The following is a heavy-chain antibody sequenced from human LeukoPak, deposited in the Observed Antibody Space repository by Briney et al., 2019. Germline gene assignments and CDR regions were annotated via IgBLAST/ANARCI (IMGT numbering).Heavy chain of an antibody. CDR2: ISSSSSYI. CDR1: GFTFSSYS. Sequence: GGSLRLSCAASGFTFSSYSMNWVRRAPGKGLEWVSSISSSSSYIYYADSVKGRFTISRDNAKNSLCLQMNSLRAEDTAVYYCARDQTGFDYWGQGTLVTVSS. CDR3: ARDQTGFDY. V-gene: IGHV3-21*01. J-gene: IGHJ4*02.